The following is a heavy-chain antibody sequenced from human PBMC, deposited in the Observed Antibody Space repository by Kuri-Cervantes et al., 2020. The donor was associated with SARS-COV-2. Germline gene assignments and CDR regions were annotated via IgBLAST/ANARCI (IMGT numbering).Heavy chain of an antibody. Sequence: GESLKISCAASGFTFSRYHMHWVRQAPGKGLEWVTVIWNDGSNKYYADSVKGRFTISRDNSKNTLYLQMNSLRAEDTAVYYCAKDRVGVQDFWGQGTLVTVSS. J-gene: IGHJ4*02. CDR1: GFTFSRYH. CDR3: AKDRVGVQDF. D-gene: IGHD2-21*01. V-gene: IGHV3-33*06. CDR2: IWNDGSNK.